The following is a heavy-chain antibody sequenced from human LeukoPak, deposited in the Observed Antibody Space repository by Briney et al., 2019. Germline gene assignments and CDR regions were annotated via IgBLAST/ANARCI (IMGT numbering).Heavy chain of an antibody. Sequence: GGSLRLSCAASRFSVSIYGMHWVRRAPDKGLEWVAVISYDGSKKDYVDAVKGRFTISRDNLKNTVYLEMNSLRAEDTAVYYCAKDRGYCSGGTCYSGFDYWGQGTLVTVSS. D-gene: IGHD2-15*01. V-gene: IGHV3-30*18. CDR2: ISYDGSKK. CDR1: RFSVSIYG. J-gene: IGHJ4*02. CDR3: AKDRGYCSGGTCYSGFDY.